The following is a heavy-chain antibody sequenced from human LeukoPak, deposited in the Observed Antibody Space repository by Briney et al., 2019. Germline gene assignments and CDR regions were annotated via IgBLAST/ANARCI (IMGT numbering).Heavy chain of an antibody. J-gene: IGHJ3*02. CDR3: ARDYYDSSGYWPDAFDI. CDR2: IWYDGSNK. D-gene: IGHD3-22*01. CDR1: GFTFSSYG. Sequence: GGSLRLSCAASGFTFSSYGMHWVRQAPGRGLEWVAVIWYDGSNKYYADSVKGRFTISRDNSKNTLYLQMNSLRAEDTAVHYCARDYYDSSGYWPDAFDIWGQGTMVTVSS. V-gene: IGHV3-33*01.